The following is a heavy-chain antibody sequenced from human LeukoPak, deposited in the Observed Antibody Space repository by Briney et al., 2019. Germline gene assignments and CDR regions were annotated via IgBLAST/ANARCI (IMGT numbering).Heavy chain of an antibody. J-gene: IGHJ4*02. V-gene: IGHV5-51*01. CDR3: ARHMTTVISPFDY. CDR2: IYPGDSDT. CDR1: GYRFTSYW. Sequence: HGESLQISCQGSGYRFTSYWIGWARQLPGKGLEWRGIIYPGDSDTRYSPSFQGQVTISADRSTSTAYLQWSSLKASDTAMYYCARHMTTVISPFDYWGQGSLVTVSS. D-gene: IGHD4-23*01.